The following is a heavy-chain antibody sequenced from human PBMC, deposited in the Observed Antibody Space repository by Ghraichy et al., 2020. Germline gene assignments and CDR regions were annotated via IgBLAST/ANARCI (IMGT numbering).Heavy chain of an antibody. D-gene: IGHD3-16*02. CDR2: INPSGGST. J-gene: IGHJ4*02. Sequence: ASVKVSCQASGYTFTSYYMHWVRQAPGQGLEWMGIINPSGGSTSYAQKFQGRVTMTRDTSTSTVFMELSSLRSEDTAVYYCARGAEYDYVWGSYRYTEGDLGYWGQGTLVTVSS. CDR1: GYTFTSYY. CDR3: ARGAEYDYVWGSYRYTEGDLGY. V-gene: IGHV1-46*01.